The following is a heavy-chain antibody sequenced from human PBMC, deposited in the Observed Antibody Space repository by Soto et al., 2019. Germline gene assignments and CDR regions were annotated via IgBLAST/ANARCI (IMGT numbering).Heavy chain of an antibody. J-gene: IGHJ6*02. CDR3: ATLPSSSSPYYYYGMDV. CDR1: GFTFSSYA. CDR2: ISGSGGST. Sequence: GGSLRLSCAASGFTFSSYAMSWVRQAPGKGLEWVSAISGSGGSTYYADSVKGRFTISRDNSKNTLYLQMNSLRAEDTAAYYCATLPSSSSPYYYYGMDVWGQGTTVTVSS. V-gene: IGHV3-23*01. D-gene: IGHD6-6*01.